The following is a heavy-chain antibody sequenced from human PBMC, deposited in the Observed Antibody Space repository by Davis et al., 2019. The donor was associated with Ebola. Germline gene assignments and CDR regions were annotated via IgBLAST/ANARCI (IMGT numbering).Heavy chain of an antibody. CDR3: ARGPSTGNSFTY. J-gene: IGHJ4*02. V-gene: IGHV3-7*01. CDR2: IKQDGSEK. CDR1: GFTFSSYW. Sequence: PGGSLRLSCAASGFTFSSYWMSWVRQAPGKGLEWVANIKQDGSEKYYVDSLKGRFTISRDNAKNSLSLQMNGLRAEETAFYYCARGPSTGNSFTYWGQGTLVTVSS. D-gene: IGHD4-23*01.